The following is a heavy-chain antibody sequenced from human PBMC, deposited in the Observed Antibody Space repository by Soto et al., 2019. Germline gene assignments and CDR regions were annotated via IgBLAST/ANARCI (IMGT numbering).Heavy chain of an antibody. D-gene: IGHD2-15*01. Sequence: PGGSLRLSCAASGFTFSSYWMHWVRQAPGKGLVWVSRINSDGSSTSYADSVKGRFTISRDNAKNTLYLQMNSLRAEDTAVYYCARDGSYCSGGSCYSHYYYYYMDVWGKGTTVTVSS. CDR1: GFTFSSYW. J-gene: IGHJ6*03. V-gene: IGHV3-74*01. CDR3: ARDGSYCSGGSCYSHYYYYYMDV. CDR2: INSDGSST.